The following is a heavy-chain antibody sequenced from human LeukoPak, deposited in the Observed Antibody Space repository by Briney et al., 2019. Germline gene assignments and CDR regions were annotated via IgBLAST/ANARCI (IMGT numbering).Heavy chain of an antibody. CDR3: ARVYYYDSSGYLNPFDY. V-gene: IGHV3-30*02. Sequence: GGSLRLSCAASGFTFSSYGMHWVRQAPGKGLEWVAFIRYDGSNKYYADSVKGRFTISRDNSKSTLYLQMNSLRAEDTAVYYCARVYYYDSSGYLNPFDYWGQGTLVTVFS. J-gene: IGHJ4*02. CDR2: IRYDGSNK. D-gene: IGHD3-22*01. CDR1: GFTFSSYG.